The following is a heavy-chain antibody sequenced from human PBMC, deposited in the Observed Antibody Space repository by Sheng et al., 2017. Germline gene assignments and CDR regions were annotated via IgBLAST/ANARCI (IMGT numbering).Heavy chain of an antibody. D-gene: IGHD6-19*01. CDR1: GFTFSSYA. V-gene: IGHV3-30*04. CDR3: ARTLIAVAAKGAFDY. CDR2: ISYDGSNK. Sequence: QVQLVESGGGVVQPGRSLRLSCAASGFTFSSYAMHWVRQAPGKGLEWVAVISYDGSNKYYADSVKGRFTISRDNSKNTLYLQMNSLRAEDTAVYYCARTLIAVAAKGAFDYWGQGTLVTVSS. J-gene: IGHJ4*02.